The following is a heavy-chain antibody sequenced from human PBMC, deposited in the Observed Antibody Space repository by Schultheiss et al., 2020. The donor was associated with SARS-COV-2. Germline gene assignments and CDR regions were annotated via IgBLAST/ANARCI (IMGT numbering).Heavy chain of an antibody. Sequence: GGSLRLSCAASGFTFSNYVMTWVRQAPGKGLEWVSDISGSGTSTYYADSVKGRFTISRDNSKNTLYLQTNSLRAEDTAVYYCAIKCSSTTCHSFGMDVWGQGTTVTVSS. CDR3: AIKCSSTTCHSFGMDV. V-gene: IGHV3-23*01. J-gene: IGHJ6*02. CDR2: ISGSGTST. D-gene: IGHD2-2*01. CDR1: GFTFSNYV.